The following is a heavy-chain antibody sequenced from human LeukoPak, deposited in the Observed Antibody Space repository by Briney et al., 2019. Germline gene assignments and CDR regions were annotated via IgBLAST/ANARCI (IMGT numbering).Heavy chain of an antibody. Sequence: GGSLRLSCEASGFTFNTYAMTRVRQAPGKGLEWVSAVSDSGASTYYALSVKGRFTISRDNSKNILYLQMNSLRVEDTALYYCAKQTYSGWSSSFDYWGRETLVVVSS. D-gene: IGHD6-19*01. J-gene: IGHJ4*02. CDR2: VSDSGAST. CDR3: AKQTYSGWSSSFDY. V-gene: IGHV3-23*01. CDR1: GFTFNTYA.